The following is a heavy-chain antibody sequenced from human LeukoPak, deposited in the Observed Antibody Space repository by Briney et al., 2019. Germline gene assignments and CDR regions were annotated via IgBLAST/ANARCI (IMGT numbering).Heavy chain of an antibody. V-gene: IGHV6-1*01. J-gene: IGHJ5*02. CDR1: GLNVSRNNAD. Sequence: PSQTLSLTCAITGLNVSRNNADWNWIRQSPSRGLEWLGRTYHRSKWYNDYAVSVKSRIIINSDTSKNQFSLQLNSVTPEDTALFYCARVRGGVSGYEKSFDPWGQGTLVTVSS. CDR2: TYHRSKWYN. D-gene: IGHD5-12*01. CDR3: ARVRGGVSGYEKSFDP.